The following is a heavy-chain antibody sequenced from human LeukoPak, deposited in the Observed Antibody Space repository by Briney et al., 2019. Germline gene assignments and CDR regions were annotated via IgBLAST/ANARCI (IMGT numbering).Heavy chain of an antibody. CDR2: IYYGGST. CDR3: GRPYSSSWYYFDY. J-gene: IGHJ4*02. V-gene: IGHV4-39*01. Sequence: PSETLSLTCTVSGGSISSSNYYWGWIRQPPGKGLEWIGSIYYGGSTYYNPSLKSRVTISVDTSENLFSLKLSSVTAADTAVYYCGRPYSSSWYYFDYWGPGILVTVSS. CDR1: GGSISSSNYY. D-gene: IGHD6-13*01.